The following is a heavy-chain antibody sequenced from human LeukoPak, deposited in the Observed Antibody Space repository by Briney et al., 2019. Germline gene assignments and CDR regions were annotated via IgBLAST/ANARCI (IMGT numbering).Heavy chain of an antibody. CDR2: ISGSGGST. CDR1: GFTFSSYA. J-gene: IGHJ3*02. V-gene: IGHV3-23*01. CDR3: ARAGRGDDDAFDI. D-gene: IGHD2-21*02. Sequence: PGGSLRLSCAASGFTFSSYAMSWVRQAPGKGLEWVSAISGSGGSTYYADSVKGRFTISRDNAKNSLYLQMNSLRAEDTAVYYYARAGRGDDDAFDIWGQGTMVTVSS.